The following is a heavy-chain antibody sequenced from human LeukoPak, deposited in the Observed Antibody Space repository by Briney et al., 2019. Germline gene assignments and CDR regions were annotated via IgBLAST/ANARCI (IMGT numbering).Heavy chain of an antibody. V-gene: IGHV4-39*01. D-gene: IGHD3-3*01. CDR2: IYYTGTT. J-gene: IGHJ4*02. CDR1: GGSISSSNYY. CDR3: RAFYDFWLFDY. Sequence: PSETLSLTCTVSGGSISSSNYYWGWIRQPPGKGLEWIASIYYTGTTYYNPSLNSRVTISVDMSMNQFSLKLSSVTAADTAVYYCRAFYDFWLFDYWGQGTLVTVSS.